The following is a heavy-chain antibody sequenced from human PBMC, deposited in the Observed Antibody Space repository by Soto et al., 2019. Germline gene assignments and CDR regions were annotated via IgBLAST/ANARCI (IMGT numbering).Heavy chain of an antibody. J-gene: IGHJ4*02. CDR3: ARGPTCIEGYCSSGSWHDY. V-gene: IGHV3-48*01. CDR2: ISSSSGTI. D-gene: IGHD2-15*01. Sequence: EVQLVESGGDLVQPGESLRVSCAASGFTFSNYDMNWVRQAPGKGLEWVSYISSSSGTIYYADSVKGRFTTSRDNAKNSLYLQMNSLRAEDTAVYSCARGPTCIEGYCSSGSWHDYWGQGTLVTVSS. CDR1: GFTFSNYD.